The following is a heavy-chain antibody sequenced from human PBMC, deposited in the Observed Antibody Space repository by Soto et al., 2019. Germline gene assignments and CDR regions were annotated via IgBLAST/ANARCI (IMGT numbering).Heavy chain of an antibody. Sequence: QVQLQESGPGLVKPSETLSLTCTVSGGSVSSGSYYWSWIRQPPGKGLEWIGYIYYSGSTNYNPSLKSRVTISVDTSKNQFSLKLSSVTAADTAVYYCARGNSDYYNNWYFDLWGRGTLVTVSS. CDR1: GGSVSSGSYY. CDR2: IYYSGST. D-gene: IGHD3-22*01. V-gene: IGHV4-61*01. CDR3: ARGNSDYYNNWYFDL. J-gene: IGHJ2*01.